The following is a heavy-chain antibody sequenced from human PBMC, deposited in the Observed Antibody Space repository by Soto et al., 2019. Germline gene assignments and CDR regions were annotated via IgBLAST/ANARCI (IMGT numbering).Heavy chain of an antibody. Sequence: QVQLQESGPGLVKPSGTLSLTCAVSGVSISSHDRWTWVRQPPGKGLEWIGESHQSGNTNYSSSLESRVTISVDKSKNQFSLKLISVTVADTAVYYCATRDSSRFYWGQGTLVTVSS. CDR1: GVSISSHDR. J-gene: IGHJ4*02. CDR2: SHQSGNT. D-gene: IGHD6-13*01. V-gene: IGHV4-4*02. CDR3: ATRDSSRFY.